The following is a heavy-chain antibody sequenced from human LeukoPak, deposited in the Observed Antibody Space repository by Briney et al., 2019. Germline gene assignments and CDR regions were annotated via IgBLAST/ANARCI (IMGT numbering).Heavy chain of an antibody. CDR1: GFTFSSYA. Sequence: GGSLRLSCAASGFTFSSYAMSWVRQAPGKGLEWVSVIYSGGSTYYADSVKGRFTISRDNSKNTLYLQMNSLRAEDTAVYYCARDDYGGNLEYWGQGTLVTVSS. V-gene: IGHV3-66*01. CDR2: IYSGGST. J-gene: IGHJ4*02. CDR3: ARDDYGGNLEY. D-gene: IGHD4-23*01.